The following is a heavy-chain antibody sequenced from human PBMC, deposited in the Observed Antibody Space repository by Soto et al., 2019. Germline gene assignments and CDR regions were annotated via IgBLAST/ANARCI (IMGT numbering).Heavy chain of an antibody. V-gene: IGHV2-5*02. CDR1: GFSLRTGGAG. CDR3: ARRRYGYYPPYYLDY. CDR2: IYWDDDK. D-gene: IGHD4-17*01. Sequence: QITLKESGPTLVKPTQTLTLTCTFSGFSLRTGGAGMGWLRQPPGKAPEWLALIYWDDDKRYSPSLKSSHAITKDTSKNQGVLTMTNMDPVDTATYYCARRRYGYYPPYYLDYWGQGTLVTVSS. J-gene: IGHJ4*02.